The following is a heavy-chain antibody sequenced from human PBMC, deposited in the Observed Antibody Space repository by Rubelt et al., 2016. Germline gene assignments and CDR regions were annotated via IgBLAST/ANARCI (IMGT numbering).Heavy chain of an antibody. CDR3: ARGKEGLGVTMMDY. Sequence: QVQLQQWGAGLLKPSETLSLTCAVHGGSFSGYSWSWIRQPPGKGLAWIGEINHSGGPNYNPSLKSRVTISVDTSKNQFSLKLSSVTAADTAVYYCARGKEGLGVTMMDYWGQGTLVTVSS. V-gene: IGHV4-34*01. CDR2: INHSGGP. D-gene: IGHD3-22*01. CDR1: GGSFSGYS. J-gene: IGHJ4*02.